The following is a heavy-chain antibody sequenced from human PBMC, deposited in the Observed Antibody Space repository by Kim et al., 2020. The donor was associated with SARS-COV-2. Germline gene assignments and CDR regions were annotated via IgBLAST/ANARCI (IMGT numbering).Heavy chain of an antibody. CDR2: MSPDGKDQ. J-gene: IGHJ2*01. V-gene: IGHV3-30*18. Sequence: GGSLRLSCSATGFTLRNYGIPWVRQAPGKGLEWVAHMSPDGKDQYYLESVKGRFTISREDSTNTVSLQMNSPGPEDTAIYYCAKDNYDIVTEYLDWYFDVWGRGTGVTVSS. D-gene: IGHD3-9*01. CDR1: GFTLRNYG. CDR3: AKDNYDIVTEYLDWYFDV.